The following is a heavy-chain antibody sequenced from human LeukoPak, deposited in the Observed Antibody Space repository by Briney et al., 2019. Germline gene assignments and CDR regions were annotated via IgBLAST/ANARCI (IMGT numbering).Heavy chain of an antibody. V-gene: IGHV4-30-2*01. CDR2: IYHSGST. Sequence: PSETLSLTCTVSGGSISSGGYYWSWIRQPPGKGLEWIGYIYHSGSTYYNPSLKSRVTISVDRSKNQFSLKLSSVTAADTAVYYCARVPYDSSGYPYYYYYMDVWGKGTTVTVSS. CDR3: ARVPYDSSGYPYYYYYMDV. D-gene: IGHD3-22*01. CDR1: GGSISSGGYY. J-gene: IGHJ6*03.